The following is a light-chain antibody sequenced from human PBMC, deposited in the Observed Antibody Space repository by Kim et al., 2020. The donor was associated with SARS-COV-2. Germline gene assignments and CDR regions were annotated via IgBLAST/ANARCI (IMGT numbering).Light chain of an antibody. CDR3: PSYDATNQV. V-gene: IGLV6-57*01. Sequence: GKTVTISCTRSSGNIASNSGQWWQQRPGSTPTIVIYEDYQSPSGVPDRFAGCIDRADNSASLTISGLKTEEEADYYCPSYDATNQVFGGGTQLTVL. CDR2: EDY. CDR1: SGNIASNS. J-gene: IGLJ3*02.